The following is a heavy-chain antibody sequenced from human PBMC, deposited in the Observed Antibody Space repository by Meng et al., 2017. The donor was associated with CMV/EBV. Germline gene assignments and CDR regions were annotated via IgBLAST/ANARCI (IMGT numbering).Heavy chain of an antibody. J-gene: IGHJ4*02. CDR3: ARGGLYYYDSSGHFDY. CDR1: GGSISSYY. V-gene: IGHV4-4*07. Sequence: QLREPGPGLVKPAGTLSLTCTVSGGSISSYYWSWIRQPAGKGLEWIGRIYTSGSTNYNPSLKSRVTMSVDTSKNQFSLKLSSVTAADTAVYYCARGGLYYYDSSGHFDYWGQGTLVTVSS. CDR2: IYTSGST. D-gene: IGHD3-22*01.